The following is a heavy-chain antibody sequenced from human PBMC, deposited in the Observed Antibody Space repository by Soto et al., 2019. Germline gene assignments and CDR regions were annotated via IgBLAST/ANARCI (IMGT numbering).Heavy chain of an antibody. CDR3: ARALYDFWSGYYRDINYYYYYGMDV. CDR1: GGTFSSYA. CDR2: IIPIFGTA. J-gene: IGHJ6*02. Sequence: ASVKVSCKASGGTFSSYAISWVRQAPGQGLEWMGGIIPIFGTANYAQKFQGRVTITADESTSTAYMELSSLRSEDTAVYYCARALYDFWSGYYRDINYYYYYGMDVWG. V-gene: IGHV1-69*13. D-gene: IGHD3-3*01.